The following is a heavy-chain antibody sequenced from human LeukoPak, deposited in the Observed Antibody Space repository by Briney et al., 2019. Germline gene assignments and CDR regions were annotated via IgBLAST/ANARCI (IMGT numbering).Heavy chain of an antibody. CDR2: VNGDGTGT. Sequence: PGGSLRLSCAASGFTFSSSWMHWVHQAPGKGLIWVSRVNGDGTGTIYADSVKGRFTISRDNAKNTLYLQMNSLRAEDTAVYYCARDRYTVTTQGLAYWGQGTLVTVSS. CDR1: GFTFSSSW. V-gene: IGHV3-74*01. D-gene: IGHD4-17*01. CDR3: ARDRYTVTTQGLAY. J-gene: IGHJ4*02.